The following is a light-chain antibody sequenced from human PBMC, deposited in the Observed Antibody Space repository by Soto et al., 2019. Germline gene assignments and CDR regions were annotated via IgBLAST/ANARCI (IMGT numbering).Light chain of an antibody. CDR3: QQYNTFWT. CDR2: DVS. CDR1: QNIRNW. Sequence: DIQMTQSPSTLSASVGDSVTITCRASQNIRNWLAWYQQKPGKAPNPLIYDVSSLESGVSSRFSGSGSGTEFTLTISSLQPDDFATYYCQQYNTFWTFGQGTKVDI. J-gene: IGKJ1*01. V-gene: IGKV1-5*01.